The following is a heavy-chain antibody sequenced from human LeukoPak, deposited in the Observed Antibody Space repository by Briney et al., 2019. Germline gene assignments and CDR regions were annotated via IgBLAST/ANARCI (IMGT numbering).Heavy chain of an antibody. V-gene: IGHV3-23*01. J-gene: IGHJ4*02. CDR3: AKDPLYCGGDCYSSQVDY. D-gene: IGHD2-21*02. Sequence: GGSLRLSCAASGFTISSYAMSWVRQAPGKGLEWVSAFSGSGGSTYYADSVKGRFTISRDNSKNTLYLQMNSLRAEDTAVYYCAKDPLYCGGDCYSSQVDYWGQGTLVTVSS. CDR1: GFTISSYA. CDR2: FSGSGGST.